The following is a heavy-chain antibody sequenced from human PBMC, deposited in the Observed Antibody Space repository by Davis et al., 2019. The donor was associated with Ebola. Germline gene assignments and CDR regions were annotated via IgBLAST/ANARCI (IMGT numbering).Heavy chain of an antibody. CDR1: GITLRSYW. D-gene: IGHD3-3*01. CDR2: ISFDGTIT. J-gene: IGHJ6*03. CDR3: AKDERFLENFLPYYMDI. V-gene: IGHV3-30*18. Sequence: PGGSLRLSCAGSGITLRSYWMHWVRQAPGKGLEWLAVISFDGTITKYADSVKGRLTISRDNSNNTLFLHMSRLRAEDTAMYYCAKDERFLENFLPYYMDIWGEGTTVTVFS.